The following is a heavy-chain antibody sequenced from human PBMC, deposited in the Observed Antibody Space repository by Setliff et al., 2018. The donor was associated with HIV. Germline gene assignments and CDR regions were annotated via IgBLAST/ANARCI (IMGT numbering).Heavy chain of an antibody. V-gene: IGHV4-61*02. CDR3: ARGLGFSSFWDDAFDI. CDR2: IYTSGNT. J-gene: IGHJ3*02. D-gene: IGHD6-13*01. Sequence: PSETLSPTCTVSGGSISSGSYYWSWIRQPAGKGLEWIGRIYTSGNTNYNPSLKSRVTISVDTSKNQFSLKLRSVTAADTAMYYCARGLGFSSFWDDAFDIWGQGTMVTVSS. CDR1: GGSISSGSYY.